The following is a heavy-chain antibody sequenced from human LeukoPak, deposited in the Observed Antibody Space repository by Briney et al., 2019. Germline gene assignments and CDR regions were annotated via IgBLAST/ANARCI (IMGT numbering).Heavy chain of an antibody. CDR1: GFTFSRYA. V-gene: IGHV3-23*01. Sequence: GESLRLSCAASGFTFSRYAMSWVRQAPGKGLGWVSTISGGGGRTWYADSVKGRFTISRDNSKNTVDVQLNSLRAEDTAVYYCAKFRGSERTVIDCWGQGTLVTVSP. J-gene: IGHJ4*02. CDR3: AKFRGSERTVIDC. CDR2: ISGGGGRT. D-gene: IGHD1-1*01.